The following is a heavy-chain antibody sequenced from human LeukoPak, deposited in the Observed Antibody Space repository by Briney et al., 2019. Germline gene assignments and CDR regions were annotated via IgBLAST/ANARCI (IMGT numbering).Heavy chain of an antibody. Sequence: SETLSLTCTVSGGSISSYYWSWIRQPPGRGLEWLGSIYYTGSTNYHPSLKSRVTISLDTSKNQFSLKLSSVTAADTAVYYCARGSGYVYYWGQGTLVTVSS. D-gene: IGHD5-12*01. V-gene: IGHV4-59*01. CDR1: GGSISSYY. CDR2: IYYTGST. J-gene: IGHJ4*02. CDR3: ARGSGYVYY.